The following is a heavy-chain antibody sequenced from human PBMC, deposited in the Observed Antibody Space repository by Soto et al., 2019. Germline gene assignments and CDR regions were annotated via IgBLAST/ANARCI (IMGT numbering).Heavy chain of an antibody. CDR3: AKKPLSIRMFDY. CDR1: GFIFSNYV. J-gene: IGHJ4*02. Sequence: EVQLLDSGGGFVQPGGSLRLSCAASGFIFSNYVMSWVRLAPGKGLEWVANITGSGGDTFYADSVKGRFAISSDNSKNTLYLQMNSLRVEDTAVYYCAKKPLSIRMFDYWGQGTLVTVSS. V-gene: IGHV3-23*01. D-gene: IGHD3-16*02. CDR2: ITGSGGDT.